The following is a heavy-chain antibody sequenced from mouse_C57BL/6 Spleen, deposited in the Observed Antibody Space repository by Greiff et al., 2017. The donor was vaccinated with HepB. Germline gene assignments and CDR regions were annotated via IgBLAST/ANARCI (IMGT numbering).Heavy chain of an antibody. CDR1: GFTFSSYA. V-gene: IGHV5-4*01. D-gene: IGHD2-3*01. CDR2: ISDGGSYT. Sequence: EVQLVESGGGLVKPGGSLKLSCAASGFTFSSYAMSWVRQTPEKRLEWVATISDGGSYTYYPDNVKGRFTISRDNAKNNLYLQMSHLKSEDTAMYYCAREGDDTLDYWGQGTSVTVSS. J-gene: IGHJ4*01. CDR3: AREGDDTLDY.